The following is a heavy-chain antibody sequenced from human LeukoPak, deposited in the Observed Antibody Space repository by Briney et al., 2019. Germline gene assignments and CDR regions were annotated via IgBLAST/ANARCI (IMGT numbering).Heavy chain of an antibody. D-gene: IGHD3-10*01. J-gene: IGHJ4*02. Sequence: PGGSLRLSCEASGFTFSSYGMHWVRQAPGKGLEWVAILWSDGINKYYTDSVKGRFTISRDNSKNTLYLQMDSLRAEDTAVYYCAKEGSGVRGSYYFDCWGQGTLVTVSS. CDR3: AKEGSGVRGSYYFDC. CDR1: GFTFSSYG. V-gene: IGHV3-33*06. CDR2: LWSDGINK.